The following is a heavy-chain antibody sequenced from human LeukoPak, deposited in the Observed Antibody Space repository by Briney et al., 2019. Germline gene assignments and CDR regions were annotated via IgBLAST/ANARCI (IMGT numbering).Heavy chain of an antibody. CDR1: GFTFSNYG. V-gene: IGHV3-23*01. D-gene: IGHD1-26*01. J-gene: IGHJ6*03. CDR2: ISGSGGNT. CDR3: AKDDGGSYYIYYYYMDV. Sequence: GGSLRLSCAASGFTFSNYGMSWVRQAPGKGLEWVSAISGSGGNTYYADSVKGRFTISRDNSKNTLYLQMNSLRAEDTAVYYCAKDDGGSYYIYYYYMDVWGKGTTVTISS.